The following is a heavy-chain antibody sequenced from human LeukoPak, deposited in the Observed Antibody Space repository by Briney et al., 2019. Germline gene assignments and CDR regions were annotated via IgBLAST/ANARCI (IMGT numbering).Heavy chain of an antibody. CDR2: ISGSDSST. CDR3: ARDRPKNYDITPFDI. CDR1: GFTFSSYA. Sequence: PGGSLRLSCAASGFTFSSYAMSWVRQAPGKGLEWVSAISGSDSSTYYADSVKGRFTISRDNSKNTLYLQMNSLRAEDTAVYYCARDRPKNYDITPFDIWGQGTMVTVSS. V-gene: IGHV3-23*01. D-gene: IGHD3-9*01. J-gene: IGHJ3*02.